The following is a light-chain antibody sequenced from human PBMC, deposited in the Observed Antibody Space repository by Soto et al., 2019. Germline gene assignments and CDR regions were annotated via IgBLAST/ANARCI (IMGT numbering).Light chain of an antibody. CDR1: QSVLYSPNNKNF. J-gene: IGKJ1*01. Sequence: DIVMTQSPDSLAVSLGERATINCKSSQSVLYSPNNKNFVAWYQQKPGQPPKLLIYWASTRESGVPDRFSGTGSGTDFTLTISSLQAEDVAVYYCQQYYSYFPWTFGLGTKVEIK. V-gene: IGKV4-1*01. CDR3: QQYYSYFPWT. CDR2: WAS.